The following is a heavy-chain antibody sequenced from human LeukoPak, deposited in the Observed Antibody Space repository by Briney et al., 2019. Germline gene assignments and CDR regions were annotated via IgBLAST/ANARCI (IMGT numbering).Heavy chain of an antibody. CDR3: ARGATGYSSGGYHN. Sequence: ASVKVSCKASGYTFTGYYMHWVRQAPGQGLEWMGWINPNSGGTNYAQKFQGRVTMTRDTSISTPYMELSRLRSDDTAVYYCARGATGYSSGGYHNWGQGTLVTVSS. D-gene: IGHD6-19*01. CDR2: INPNSGGT. CDR1: GYTFTGYY. V-gene: IGHV1-2*02. J-gene: IGHJ4*02.